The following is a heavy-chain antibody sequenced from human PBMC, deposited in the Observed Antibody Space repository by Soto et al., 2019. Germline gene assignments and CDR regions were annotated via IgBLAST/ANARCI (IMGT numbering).Heavy chain of an antibody. V-gene: IGHV1-69*06. CDR2: IIPIFGTA. CDR3: ARDSAPGGKILDDAFDI. CDR1: GGTFSSYA. Sequence: ASVKVSCKASGGTFSSYAISWVRQAPGQGLEWMGGIIPIFGTANYAQKFQGRVTITADKSTSTAYMELSSLRSEDTAVYYCARDSAPGGKILDDAFDIWGQGTMVTVSS. D-gene: IGHD2-15*01. J-gene: IGHJ3*02.